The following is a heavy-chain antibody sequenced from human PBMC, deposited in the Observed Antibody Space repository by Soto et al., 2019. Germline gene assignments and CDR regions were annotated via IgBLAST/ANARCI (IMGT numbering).Heavy chain of an antibody. CDR1: GYTFTSYY. D-gene: IGHD3-3*01. CDR3: ARDLSDYDFWSGYPTLYYYYGMDV. J-gene: IGHJ6*02. CDR2: ISAYNGNT. Sequence: ASVKVSCKASGYTFTSYYMHWVRQAPGQGLEWMGWISAYNGNTNYAQKLQGRVTMTTDTSTSTAYMELRSLRSDDTAVYYCARDLSDYDFWSGYPTLYYYYGMDVWGQGTTVTVSS. V-gene: IGHV1-18*04.